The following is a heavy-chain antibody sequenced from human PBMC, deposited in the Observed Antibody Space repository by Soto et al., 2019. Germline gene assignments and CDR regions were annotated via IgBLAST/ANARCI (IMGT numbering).Heavy chain of an antibody. CDR2: INAYNGNT. D-gene: IGHD3-16*01. CDR3: ARNWFGVDY. CDR1: GYTFTSYG. V-gene: IGHV1-18*01. J-gene: IGHJ4*02. Sequence: QVQLVQSGAEVKKPGASVKVSCKASGYTFTSYGISWVRQAPGQGLEWMGWINAYNGNTNYAQNLPRTLTVXTDTSTSTAYMELRSLRSDDTAVYYCARNWFGVDYWGQGTLVTVSS.